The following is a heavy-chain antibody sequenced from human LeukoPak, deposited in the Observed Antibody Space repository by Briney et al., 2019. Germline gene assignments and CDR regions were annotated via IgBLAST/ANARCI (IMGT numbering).Heavy chain of an antibody. D-gene: IGHD2-15*01. Sequence: GGSLRLSCAASGYTFGDYGMSWVRQVPGKGLEWVSGTNRRGDITGYADFVKGRFTISRDNAKNSLYLQMNSLRVEDTALYHCARAVYCSGGGCFWYFDLWGRGTLVTVSS. CDR1: GYTFGDYG. CDR2: TNRRGDIT. CDR3: ARAVYCSGGGCFWYFDL. V-gene: IGHV3-20*01. J-gene: IGHJ2*01.